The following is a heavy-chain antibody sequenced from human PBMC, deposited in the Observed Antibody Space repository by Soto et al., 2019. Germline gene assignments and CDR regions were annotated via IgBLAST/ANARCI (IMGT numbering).Heavy chain of an antibody. Sequence: RVEYLIISFKGSGYILTRYWISSVLQMPLKGLEWMRKIDPSDSYTNYSPYFQGQVTISTDKYVGTAYLQWSSLKASDTAMYYCARVPTYYYYGMDVWGQGTTVPVSS. CDR2: IDPSDSYT. CDR3: ARVPTYYYYGMDV. V-gene: IGHV5-10-1*01. CDR1: GYILTRYW. J-gene: IGHJ6*01.